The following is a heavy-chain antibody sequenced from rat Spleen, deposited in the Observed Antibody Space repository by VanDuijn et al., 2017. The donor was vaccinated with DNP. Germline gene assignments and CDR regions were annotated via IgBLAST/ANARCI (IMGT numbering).Heavy chain of an antibody. CDR1: GFTFSDYY. V-gene: IGHV5-20*01. CDR3: TIYSIYIPDWFAY. D-gene: IGHD1-2*01. Sequence: EVQLVESGGGLVHPGNSLKLSCADSGFTFSDYYMAWVRQAPSKGLEWVAYITYDGGHTYYRDSVKGRFTISRDNAESTLYLQMGSLRSEDTATYYCTIYSIYIPDWFAYWGQGTLVTVSS. J-gene: IGHJ3*01. CDR2: ITYDGGHT.